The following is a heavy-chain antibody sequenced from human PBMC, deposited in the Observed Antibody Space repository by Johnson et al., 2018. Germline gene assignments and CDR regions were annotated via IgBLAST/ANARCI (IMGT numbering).Heavy chain of an antibody. D-gene: IGHD3-22*01. J-gene: IGHJ3*02. Sequence: VQLVESGGGLVQPGGSLRLSCAASGFTFSSYAMSWVRQAPGKGLEWVSAISGSGGSTYYADSVKGRFTISRDNSKNTLYLQMNSLRAEDTAGYYCAKSTGSSGYYGEGAFDIWGQGTMVTVSS. CDR2: ISGSGGST. CDR3: AKSTGSSGYYGEGAFDI. CDR1: GFTFSSYA. V-gene: IGHV3-23*04.